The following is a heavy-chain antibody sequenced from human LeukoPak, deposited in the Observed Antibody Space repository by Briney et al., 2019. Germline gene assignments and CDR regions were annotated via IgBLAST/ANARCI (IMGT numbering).Heavy chain of an antibody. CDR1: GGSISSSSYY. J-gene: IGHJ4*02. V-gene: IGHV4-39*01. CDR3: ARQSTIVGIDY. CDR2: IYYSGST. D-gene: IGHD1-26*01. Sequence: SETLSLTCTVSGGSISSSSYYWGWIRQPPGKGLEWIGSIYYSGSTYYNPSLKSRVTISVDTSKNQFSLKLSSVTAADTAVYYCARQSTIVGIDYWGQGTLVTVSS.